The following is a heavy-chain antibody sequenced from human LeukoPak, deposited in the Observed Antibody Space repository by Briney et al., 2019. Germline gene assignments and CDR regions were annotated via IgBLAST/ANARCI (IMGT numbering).Heavy chain of an antibody. CDR2: ISHSGST. CDR3: ARGFRLQALIWFGELAFFDY. D-gene: IGHD3-10*01. J-gene: IGHJ4*02. V-gene: IGHV4-34*01. Sequence: SETLSLTCAVYGGSFSGYYWSWIRQPPGKGLEWIGEISHSGSTNYNPSLKSRVTISVDTSRNQFSLKLSSVTAADTAVYYCARGFRLQALIWFGELAFFDYWGQGTLVTVSS. CDR1: GGSFSGYY.